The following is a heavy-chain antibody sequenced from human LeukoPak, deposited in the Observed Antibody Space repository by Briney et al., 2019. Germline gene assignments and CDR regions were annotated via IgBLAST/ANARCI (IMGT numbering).Heavy chain of an antibody. V-gene: IGHV3-7*01. J-gene: IGHJ4*02. CDR3: ARIGYSSSSNDY. Sequence: GGSLRLSCAASGFTFSSYWMSWVRQAPGKGLEWVANINQDGSVKYYLDSIKGRFTISRDNAKNSLYLQINSLRVEDTAVFYCARIGYSSSSNDYWGQGTLVTVSS. CDR1: GFTFSSYW. CDR2: INQDGSVK. D-gene: IGHD6-6*01.